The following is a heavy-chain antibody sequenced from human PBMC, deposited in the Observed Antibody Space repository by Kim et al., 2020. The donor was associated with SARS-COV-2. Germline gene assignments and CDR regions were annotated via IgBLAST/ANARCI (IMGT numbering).Heavy chain of an antibody. CDR2: ISFDGSNK. CDR3: AKDRRAAFVGSMVRGVITFGVDV. CDR1: GFTFSSYG. J-gene: IGHJ6*02. D-gene: IGHD3-10*01. V-gene: IGHV3-30*18. Sequence: GGSLRLSCATSGFTFSSYGMHWVRQAPGKGLEWVAVISFDGSNKYHADSVKGRFTISRDNSKNTLYLQMNGLRAEDTAVYYCAKDRRAAFVGSMVRGVITFGVDVWGQGTTVTVSS.